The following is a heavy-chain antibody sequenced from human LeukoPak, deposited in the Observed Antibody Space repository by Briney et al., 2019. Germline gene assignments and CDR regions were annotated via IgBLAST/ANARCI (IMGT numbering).Heavy chain of an antibody. CDR2: VYQSGTT. Sequence: SETLSLTCTVSGFSISSGHYWGWVRQPPGAGLEWIGSVYQSGTTYYNPSLKSRVTSSVDMSKNQFSLRLRPVTAADTAVYYCARIFIRDGYSSYFDCWGQGTLVTVSS. CDR1: GFSISSGHY. CDR3: ARIFIRDGYSSYFDC. V-gene: IGHV4-38-2*02. D-gene: IGHD5-18*01. J-gene: IGHJ4*02.